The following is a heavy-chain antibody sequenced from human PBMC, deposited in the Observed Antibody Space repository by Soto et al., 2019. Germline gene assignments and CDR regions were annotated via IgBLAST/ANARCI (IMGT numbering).Heavy chain of an antibody. Sequence: PGGSLRLSCAASGFTFSSYGMHWVRQAPGKGLEWVAVIWYDGSNKYYADSVKGRFTISRDNSKNTLYLQMNSLRAEDTAVYYCARHIALSGSFPFDYWGQGTLVTVSS. D-gene: IGHD2-8*02. J-gene: IGHJ4*02. CDR3: ARHIALSGSFPFDY. CDR1: GFTFSSYG. V-gene: IGHV3-33*01. CDR2: IWYDGSNK.